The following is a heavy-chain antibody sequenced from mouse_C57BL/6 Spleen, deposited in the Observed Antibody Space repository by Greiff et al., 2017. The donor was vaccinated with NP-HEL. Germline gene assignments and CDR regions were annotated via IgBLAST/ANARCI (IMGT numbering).Heavy chain of an antibody. J-gene: IGHJ1*03. CDR1: GFTFSSYG. CDR2: ISSGGSYT. CDR3: ARHGYYGSSPWYFDV. D-gene: IGHD1-1*01. V-gene: IGHV5-6*01. Sequence: EVKLVESGGDLVKPGGSLKLSCAASGFTFSSYGMSWVRQTPDKRLEWVATISSGGSYTYYPDSVKGRFTISRDNAKNTLYLQMSSLKSEDTAMYYCARHGYYGSSPWYFDVWGTGTTVTVSS.